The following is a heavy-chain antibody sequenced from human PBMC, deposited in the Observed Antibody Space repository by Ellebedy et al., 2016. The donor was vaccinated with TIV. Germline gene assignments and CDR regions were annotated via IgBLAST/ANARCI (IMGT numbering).Heavy chain of an antibody. CDR2: IYTSGST. V-gene: IGHV4-4*07. CDR3: ARDPGTYDPYWYFDL. CDR1: GGSISSYY. J-gene: IGHJ2*01. D-gene: IGHD5-12*01. Sequence: SETLSLTXTVSGGSISSYYWSWIRQPAGKGLEWIGRIYTSGSTYYNPSLKSRVTISVDTSKNQFSLKLSSVTAADTAVYYCARDPGTYDPYWYFDLWGRGTLVTVSS.